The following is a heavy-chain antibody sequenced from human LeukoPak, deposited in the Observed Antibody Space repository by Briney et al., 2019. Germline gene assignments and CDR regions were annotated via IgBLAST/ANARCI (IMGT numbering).Heavy chain of an antibody. CDR1: GFSFSSYG. J-gene: IGHJ4*02. V-gene: IGHV3-30*02. Sequence: GGSLRLSCAGSGFSFSSYGMHWVRQAPGKGLEWMAFIRSDGSNKYYADSVKGRFTISRDNSKNTLYLQMNSLGAEDTAVYYCARILDSAWGELGYWGQGTLVTVSS. D-gene: IGHD6-19*01. CDR2: IRSDGSNK. CDR3: ARILDSAWGELGY.